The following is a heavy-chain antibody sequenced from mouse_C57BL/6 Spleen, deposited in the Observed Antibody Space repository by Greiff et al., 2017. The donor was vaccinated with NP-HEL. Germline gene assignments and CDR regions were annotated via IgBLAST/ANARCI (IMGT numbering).Heavy chain of an antibody. V-gene: IGHV1-74*01. CDR1: GYTFTSYW. D-gene: IGHD2-4*01. J-gene: IGHJ2*01. CDR2: IHPSDSDT. Sequence: VQLQQPGAELVKPGASVKVSCKASGYTFTSYWMHWVKQRPGQGLEWIGRIHPSDSDTNYNQKFKGTATLTLAKSSRTAYMQLSSLTSEDSAVYYCAIRGLYYDYDEDYGGQGTTLTVSS. CDR3: AIRGLYYDYDEDY.